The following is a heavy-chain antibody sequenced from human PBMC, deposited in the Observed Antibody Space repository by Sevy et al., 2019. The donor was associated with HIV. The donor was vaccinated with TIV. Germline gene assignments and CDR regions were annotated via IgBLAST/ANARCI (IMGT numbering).Heavy chain of an antibody. CDR1: GYSLPQLS. J-gene: IGHJ4*02. Sequence: ASVKVSCKVSGYSLPQLSMHWVRQAPGKGLEWMGSFDPEDGKTVHAQKFQGRVTMTEETSTDIAYMELSSLRSEDTAMYYCSTTTDYYDSSGSPFDYWGQGTLVTVSS. V-gene: IGHV1-24*01. CDR3: STTTDYYDSSGSPFDY. D-gene: IGHD3-22*01. CDR2: FDPEDGKT.